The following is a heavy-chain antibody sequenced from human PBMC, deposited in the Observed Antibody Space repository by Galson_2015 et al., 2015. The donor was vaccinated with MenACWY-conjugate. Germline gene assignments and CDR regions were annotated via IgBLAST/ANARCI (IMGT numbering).Heavy chain of an antibody. Sequence: SVKVSCKASGYSFTSYAMHWVRQAPGQRLEWMGWINAGNGNTRYSQKFQGRVTITRDTSASTVYMELSSLRSEDTAVYYCARASYFYASGSPDTLDYWGQGTLVPLS. D-gene: IGHD3-10*01. CDR1: GYSFTSYA. V-gene: IGHV1-3*01. CDR2: INAGNGNT. J-gene: IGHJ4*02. CDR3: ARASYFYASGSPDTLDY.